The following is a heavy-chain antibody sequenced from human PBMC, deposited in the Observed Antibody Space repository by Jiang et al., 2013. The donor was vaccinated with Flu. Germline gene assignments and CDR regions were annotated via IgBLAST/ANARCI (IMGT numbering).Heavy chain of an antibody. J-gene: IGHJ3*02. CDR1: GGSISSYY. D-gene: IGHD3-22*01. CDR2: IYYSGST. CDR3: ARGQVSYDSSDYADDAFDI. V-gene: IGHV4-59*01. Sequence: GPGLVKPSETLSLTCTVSGGSISSYYWSWIRQPPGKGLEWIGYIYYSGSTNYNPSLKSRVTISVDTSKNQFSLKLSSVTAADTAVYYCARGQVSYDSSDYADDAFDIWGQGTMVTVPS.